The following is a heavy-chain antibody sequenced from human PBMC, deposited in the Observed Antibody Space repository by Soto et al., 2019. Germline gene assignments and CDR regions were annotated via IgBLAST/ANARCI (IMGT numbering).Heavy chain of an antibody. CDR1: GFTFSSYW. D-gene: IGHD3-22*01. J-gene: IGHJ4*02. CDR3: ARPRYDGSGTPFDH. CDR2: INGDGSTT. Sequence: EVPLVESGGALVQPGGSLRLSCAASGFTFSSYWMHWVRQAPGKGLVWVSRINGDGSTTTYADSVKGRFIISRDNAKNMLYLQTNSLTAEDTAVYYCARPRYDGSGTPFDHWGQGTLVTVSS. V-gene: IGHV3-74*01.